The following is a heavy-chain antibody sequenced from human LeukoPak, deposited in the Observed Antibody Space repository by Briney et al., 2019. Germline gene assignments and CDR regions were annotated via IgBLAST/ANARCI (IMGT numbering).Heavy chain of an antibody. CDR3: ARDRYGSGSYYYFQH. D-gene: IGHD3-10*01. J-gene: IGHJ1*01. CDR1: GGTFISYA. Sequence: ASVKVSCKASGGTFISYAISWVRQAPGQGLEWMGGIIPIFGTANYAQKFQGRVTITADESTSTAYMELSSLRSEDTAVYYCARDRYGSGSYYYFQHWGQGTLATVSS. CDR2: IIPIFGTA. V-gene: IGHV1-69*13.